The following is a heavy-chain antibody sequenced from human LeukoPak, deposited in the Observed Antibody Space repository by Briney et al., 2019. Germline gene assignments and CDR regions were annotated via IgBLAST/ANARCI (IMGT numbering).Heavy chain of an antibody. D-gene: IGHD1-26*01. CDR1: GGTFSSYA. CDR3: VEIVGATVNYYFDY. J-gene: IGHJ4*02. Sequence: SVKVSCKASGGTFSSYAISWVRQAPGQGLEWMGRIIPILGIANYAQKFQGRVTITADKSTSTAYMELSSLRSEDTAVYYCVEIVGATVNYYFDYWGQGTLVTVSS. CDR2: IIPILGIA. V-gene: IGHV1-69*04.